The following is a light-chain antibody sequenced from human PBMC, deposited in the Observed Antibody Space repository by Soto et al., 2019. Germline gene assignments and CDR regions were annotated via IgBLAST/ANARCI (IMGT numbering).Light chain of an antibody. CDR2: GAS. J-gene: IGKJ1*01. CDR1: QSVSSN. CDR3: QQYNNWPPVT. V-gene: IGKV3-15*01. Sequence: EIVMTQSPGTLSVSPWERATLSCRASQSVSSNLAWYQQKPGQAPRLLIYGASTRATGIPARFSGSGSGTEFTLTISSLQSEDFAVYYCQQYNNWPPVTFGQGTKVDIK.